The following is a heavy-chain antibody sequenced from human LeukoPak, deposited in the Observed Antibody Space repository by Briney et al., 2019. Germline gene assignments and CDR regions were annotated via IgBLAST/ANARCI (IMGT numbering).Heavy chain of an antibody. CDR2: IWYDGSNK. CDR3: ASEAVAGNGRTIDY. V-gene: IGHV3-33*01. CDR1: GFTFSSYG. Sequence: PGGSLRLSCAASGFTFSSYGMHWVRQAPGKGLEWVAVIWYDGSNKYYADSVKGRFTISRDNSKNTLYLQMNSLRAEDTAVYYCASEAVAGNGRTIDYWGQGTLVTVSS. J-gene: IGHJ4*02. D-gene: IGHD6-19*01.